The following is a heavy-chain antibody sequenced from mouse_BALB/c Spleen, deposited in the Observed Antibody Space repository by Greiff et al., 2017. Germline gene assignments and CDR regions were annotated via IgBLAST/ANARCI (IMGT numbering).Heavy chain of an antibody. CDR3: ARRATVVAPYFDY. J-gene: IGHJ2*01. CDR2: ISYSGST. CDR1: GYSITSDYA. Sequence: VQLKESGPGLVKPSQSLSLTCTVTGYSITSDYAWNWIRQFPGNKLEWMGYISYSGSTSYNPSLKSRISITRDTSKNQFFLQLNSVTTEDTATYYCARRATVVAPYFDYRGQGTTLTGSS. V-gene: IGHV3-2*02. D-gene: IGHD1-1*01.